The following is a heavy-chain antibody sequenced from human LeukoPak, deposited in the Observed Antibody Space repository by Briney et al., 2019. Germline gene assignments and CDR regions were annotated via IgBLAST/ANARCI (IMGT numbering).Heavy chain of an antibody. V-gene: IGHV4-39*07. CDR3: ARGRYYGSGSLGH. D-gene: IGHD3-10*01. CDR1: GGSISSSSYY. Sequence: SETLSLTCTVSGGSISSSSYYWGWIRQPPGKGLEWIVEINHSGSTNYNPSLKSRVTISVDTSKNQFSLKLSSVTAADTAVYYCARGRYYGSGSLGHWGQGTLVTVSS. CDR2: INHSGST. J-gene: IGHJ4*02.